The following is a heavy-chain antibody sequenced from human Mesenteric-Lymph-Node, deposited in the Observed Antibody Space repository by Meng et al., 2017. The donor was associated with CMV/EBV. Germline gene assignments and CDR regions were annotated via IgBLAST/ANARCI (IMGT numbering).Heavy chain of an antibody. Sequence: ASVKVSCKASGYTFTSYGISWVRQAPGQGLEWMGWISAYNGNTNYAQKLQGRVTMTTDTSTSTAYMELSSLRSEDTAVYYCARIRYDFWSGHDYYFYYGMDVWGQGTTVTVSS. D-gene: IGHD3-3*01. CDR1: GYTFTSYG. V-gene: IGHV1-18*01. J-gene: IGHJ6*02. CDR2: ISAYNGNT. CDR3: ARIRYDFWSGHDYYFYYGMDV.